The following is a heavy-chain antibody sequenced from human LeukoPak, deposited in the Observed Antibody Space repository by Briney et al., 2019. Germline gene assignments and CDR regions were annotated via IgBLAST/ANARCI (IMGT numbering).Heavy chain of an antibody. Sequence: GGSLRLSCAATGFTLSNYNKNWVRQAPGKGLEWVSSIDPSGGYIYYADSVRGRFTISRDNAKNSLYLQMNSLRAEDTALYYCARGACTSCFTRDNWFDPWGQGTLVTVSS. J-gene: IGHJ5*02. D-gene: IGHD2-2*02. CDR3: ARGACTSCFTRDNWFDP. CDR2: IDPSGGYI. V-gene: IGHV3-21*01. CDR1: GFTLSNYN.